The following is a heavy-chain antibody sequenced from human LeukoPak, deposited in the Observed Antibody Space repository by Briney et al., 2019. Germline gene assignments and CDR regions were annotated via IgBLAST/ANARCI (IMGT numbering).Heavy chain of an antibody. D-gene: IGHD3-22*01. Sequence: SETLSLTCSVSGASIITTNWWSWVRQSPGKGLEWIGEIYHSGRINYNPSLKSRVTMSVDKSKNQFSLNLSSVTAADTAVYYCAKSRAIFDSVRYFYDSTRDLHHWGQGSLVTVSS. V-gene: IGHV4-4*02. CDR1: GASIITTNW. CDR3: AKSRAIFDSVRYFYDSTRDLHH. CDR2: IYHSGRI. J-gene: IGHJ1*01.